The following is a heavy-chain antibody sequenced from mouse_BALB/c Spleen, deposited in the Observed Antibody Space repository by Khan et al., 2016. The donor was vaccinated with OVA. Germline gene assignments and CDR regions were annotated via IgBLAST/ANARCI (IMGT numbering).Heavy chain of an antibody. J-gene: IGHJ4*01. CDR2: IWSVGNT. CDR3: ARKRGVHYNMDF. V-gene: IGHV2-2*01. Sequence: QVQLKQSGPGLVQPSQSLSITCTVSGFSLTNYGVHWIRQSPGRGLEWLGLIWSVGNTDYNAAFISSLTISKDNTKSQVFFKMNSLQVDDTAIYYCARKRGVHYNMDFWGQGISVTVSS. CDR1: GFSLTNYG.